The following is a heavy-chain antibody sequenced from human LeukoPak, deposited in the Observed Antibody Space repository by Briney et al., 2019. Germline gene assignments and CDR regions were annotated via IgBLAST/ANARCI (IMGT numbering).Heavy chain of an antibody. CDR3: AKKGGDSSGPYYFDY. D-gene: IGHD3-22*01. CDR1: GFTFSSYA. Sequence: PGGSLRLSCAASGFTFSSYAMSWVRQAPGKGLEWVSAISGSGGSTYYADSVKGRFTISRDNSKNTLYLQMNSLRAEDTAVYYCAKKGGDSSGPYYFDYWGQGTLVTVSS. CDR2: ISGSGGST. J-gene: IGHJ4*02. V-gene: IGHV3-23*01.